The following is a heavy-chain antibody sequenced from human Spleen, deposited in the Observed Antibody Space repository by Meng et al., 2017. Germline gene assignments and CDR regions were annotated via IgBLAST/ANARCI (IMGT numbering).Heavy chain of an antibody. CDR2: INHSGST. CDR3: ARGRPGDLLYFDY. J-gene: IGHJ4*02. Sequence: QVQLHKWGVGLFEPSATLSLTCAVYGGSFSGYYWSWIRQHTGKGMEWIGEINHSGSTKYNPSLQSRVTISVDTSKNQFSLKLSSVPAADTAVYYCARGRPGDLLYFDYWGQGTLVTVSS. D-gene: IGHD2-21*02. V-gene: IGHV4-34*01. CDR1: GGSFSGYY.